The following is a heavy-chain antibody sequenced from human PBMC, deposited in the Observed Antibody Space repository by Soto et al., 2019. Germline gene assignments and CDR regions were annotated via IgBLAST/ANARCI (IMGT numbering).Heavy chain of an antibody. CDR2: IWYDGSNK. V-gene: IGHV3-33*01. D-gene: IGHD2-2*02. CDR3: ARGLLGYCSSTSCYTDYYYYGMDV. CDR1: GFTFSSYG. Sequence: SGGSLRLSCAASGFTFSSYGMHWVRQAPGKGLEWVAVIWYDGSNKYYADSVKGRFTISRDNSKNTLYLQMNSLRAEDTAVYYCARGLLGYCSSTSCYTDYYYYGMDVWGQGTTVTVSS. J-gene: IGHJ6*02.